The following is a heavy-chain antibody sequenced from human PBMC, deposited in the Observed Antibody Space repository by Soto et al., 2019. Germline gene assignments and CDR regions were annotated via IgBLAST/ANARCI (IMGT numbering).Heavy chain of an antibody. Sequence: QVQLVESGGGVVQPGRSLRLSCAASGFTFSGYGMHWVRQAPGKGLEWVAVISYDGSNKYYADSVKGRFTISRDNSKNTLYLQMNSLRAEDTAVYYCAKGPEWELPDYWGQGTLVTVSS. CDR3: AKGPEWELPDY. CDR1: GFTFSGYG. D-gene: IGHD1-26*01. CDR2: ISYDGSNK. J-gene: IGHJ4*02. V-gene: IGHV3-30*18.